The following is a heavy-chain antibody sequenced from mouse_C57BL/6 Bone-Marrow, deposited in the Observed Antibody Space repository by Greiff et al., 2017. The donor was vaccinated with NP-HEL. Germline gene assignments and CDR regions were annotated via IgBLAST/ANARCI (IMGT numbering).Heavy chain of an antibody. V-gene: IGHV5-12*01. D-gene: IGHD2-4*01. J-gene: IGHJ4*01. CDR2: ISNGGGST. CDR3: ARQRGSYYEDAMDY. Sequence: EVKVEESGGGLVQPGGSLKLSCAASGFTFSDYYMYWVRQTPEKRLEWVAYISNGGGSTYYPDTVKGRFTISRDNAKNTLYLQMSRLKSEDTAMYYCARQRGSYYEDAMDYWGQGTSVTVSS. CDR1: GFTFSDYY.